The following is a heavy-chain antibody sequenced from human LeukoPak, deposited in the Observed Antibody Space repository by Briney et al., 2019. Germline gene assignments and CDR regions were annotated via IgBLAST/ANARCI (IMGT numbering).Heavy chain of an antibody. CDR2: IESSGRN. D-gene: IGHD5-12*01. Sequence: SETLSLTCKVSGGSISFYSWNWIRQPAGKGLEWIGRIESSGRNNSNPSLKSRVTMSGDTSKNEFSLKLTSLTAADTAVYYCARVADSGYDSRGYFDSWGQGTLVTVSS. CDR1: GGSISFYS. CDR3: ARVADSGYDSRGYFDS. J-gene: IGHJ4*02. V-gene: IGHV4-4*07.